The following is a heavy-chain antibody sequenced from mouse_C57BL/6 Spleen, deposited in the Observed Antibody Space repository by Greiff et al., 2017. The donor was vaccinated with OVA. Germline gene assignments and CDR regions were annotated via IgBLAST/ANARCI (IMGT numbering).Heavy chain of an antibody. D-gene: IGHD1-1*01. CDR2: IHPTSGST. Sequence: QVQLQQPGAELVKPGASVKLSCKASGYTFTSYWMHWVKQRPGQGLEWIGMIHPTSGSTTYNEKFKSKATLTVDQSSSTAYMQLSSLTSEDSAVDYYASPTVTTVVANWYFDVWGTGTTVTVSS. J-gene: IGHJ1*03. V-gene: IGHV1-64*01. CDR1: GYTFTSYW. CDR3: ASPTVTTVVANWYFDV.